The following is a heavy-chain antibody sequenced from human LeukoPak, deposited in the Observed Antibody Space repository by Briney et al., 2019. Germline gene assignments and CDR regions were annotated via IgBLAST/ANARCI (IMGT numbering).Heavy chain of an antibody. J-gene: IGHJ4*02. CDR2: ISYDGSNK. Sequence: GGSLRLSCAAPGFTFSSYGMHWVRQAPGKGLEWVTFISYDGSNKYYADSVKGRFTISRDNSKNTLYLQMNSLRAEDTAVYYCAGGPYYFDYWGQGTLVTVSS. CDR1: GFTFSSYG. CDR3: AGGPYYFDY. V-gene: IGHV3-30*03.